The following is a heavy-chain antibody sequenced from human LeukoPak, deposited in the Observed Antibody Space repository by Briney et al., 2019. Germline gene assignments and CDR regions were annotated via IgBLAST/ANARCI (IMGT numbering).Heavy chain of an antibody. CDR3: ARGESSASNWFDP. D-gene: IGHD3-22*01. Sequence: ASVKVSCKASGYTFTDYYMHWVRQAPGQGLEWMGWINPNSGGTHYPQKFQGWVTMTRDTSISTAYMEMSRLTSDDTAVFYCARGESSASNWFDPWGQGTLVTVSS. V-gene: IGHV1-2*04. CDR2: INPNSGGT. CDR1: GYTFTDYY. J-gene: IGHJ5*02.